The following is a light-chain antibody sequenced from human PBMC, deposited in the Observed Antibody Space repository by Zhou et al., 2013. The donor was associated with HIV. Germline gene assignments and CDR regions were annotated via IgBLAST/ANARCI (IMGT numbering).Light chain of an antibody. Sequence: DIQMTQSPTSLSASVGDRVTITCRASQTISRYLNWYQQKPGKAPKFLIYAASSLQSGVPSRFSGSGSGTEFTLTISSLQPEDFATYYCQQFTAYQPSFGGGTKVEIK. CDR1: QTISRY. J-gene: IGKJ4*01. V-gene: IGKV1-39*01. CDR3: QQFTAYQPS. CDR2: AAS.